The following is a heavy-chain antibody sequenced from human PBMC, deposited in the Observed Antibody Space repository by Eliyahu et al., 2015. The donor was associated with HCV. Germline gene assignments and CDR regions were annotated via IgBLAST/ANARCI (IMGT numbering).Heavy chain of an antibody. CDR2: INSDGSST. V-gene: IGHV3-74*01. CDR3: ARVLAAAANAFDI. D-gene: IGHD6-13*01. Sequence: EVQLVESGGGLVQPGGSLRLSCAASGFTFSSYWMHWVRQAPGKGLVWVSRINSDGSSTSHADSVKGRFTISRDNAKNTLYLQMNSLRAEDTAVYYCARVLAAAANAFDIWGQGTMVTVSS. CDR1: GFTFSSYW. J-gene: IGHJ3*02.